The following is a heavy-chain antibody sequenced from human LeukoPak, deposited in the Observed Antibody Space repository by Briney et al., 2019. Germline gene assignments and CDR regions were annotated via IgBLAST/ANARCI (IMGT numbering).Heavy chain of an antibody. CDR2: ISYDGSNK. J-gene: IGHJ4*02. V-gene: IGHV3-30*18. CDR3: AKDRGLEAARRGYFDY. D-gene: IGHD6-6*01. CDR1: GFTFSSYG. Sequence: GGSLRLSCAASGFTFSSYGMHWVRQAPGKGLEWVAVISYDGSNKYYADSVKGRFTISRDNSKNTLYLQMNSLRAEDTAAYYCAKDRGLEAARRGYFDYWGQGTLVTVSS.